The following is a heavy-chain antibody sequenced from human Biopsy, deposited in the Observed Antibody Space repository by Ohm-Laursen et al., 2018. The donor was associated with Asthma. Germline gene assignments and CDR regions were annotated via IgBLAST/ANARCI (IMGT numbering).Heavy chain of an antibody. CDR2: INSVFGTT. CDR1: GGTFNTYV. CDR3: VRKAGSCISRTCYSLDF. Sequence: SVKVSCKSLGGTFNTYVIGWVRQAPGQGLEWMGGINSVFGTTTYPQKFQDRVTITADDSTSTVYMELSSLRSEDTAVYYCVRKAGSCISRTCYSLDFWGQGTLVTVSS. V-gene: IGHV1-69*13. J-gene: IGHJ4*02. D-gene: IGHD2-2*01.